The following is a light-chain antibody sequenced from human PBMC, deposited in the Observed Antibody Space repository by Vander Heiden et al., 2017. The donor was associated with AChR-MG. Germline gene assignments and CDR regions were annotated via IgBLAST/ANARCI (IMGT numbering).Light chain of an antibody. CDR3: QSYDSRLSGSWV. Sequence: QSVLTQPPSISGAPGPRVTIPCTGSRSNLGADYDVRCYQQLPGTAPKLPIYGSTNRPSGVPYRFSGSKSGTSASLAITGLQAEDEADYYCQSYDSRLSGSWVFGGGTKVTVL. CDR2: GST. J-gene: IGLJ3*02. CDR1: RSNLGADYD. V-gene: IGLV1-40*01.